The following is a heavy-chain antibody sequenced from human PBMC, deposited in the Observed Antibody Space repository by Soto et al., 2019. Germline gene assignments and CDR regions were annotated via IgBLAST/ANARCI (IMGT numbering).Heavy chain of an antibody. CDR3: TRASSLDFDF. J-gene: IGHJ4*02. CDR1: GFTFGDYA. Sequence: PGGSLRLSCTTSGFTFGDYALSWVRQAPGKGLEWVGFIRRNAYGGTTDYAASVKGRFTFSRDDSKSIAYLQMNSLRTEDTALYYCTRASSLDFDFWGQGTLLTVSS. D-gene: IGHD3-16*01. V-gene: IGHV3-49*04. CDR2: IRRNAYGGTT.